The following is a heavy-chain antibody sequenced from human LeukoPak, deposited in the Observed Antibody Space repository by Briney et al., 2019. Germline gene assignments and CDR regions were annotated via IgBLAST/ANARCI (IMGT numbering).Heavy chain of an antibody. CDR3: ARCGGVRTEPTGFDP. V-gene: IGHV1-69*05. CDR1: GGTFSSYA. CDR2: IIPIFGTA. D-gene: IGHD2-21*01. J-gene: IGHJ5*02. Sequence: ASVKVSCKASGGTFSSYAISWVRQVPGQGLEWMGGIIPIFGTANYAQKFQGRVTITTDESTSTAYMELSSLRSEDTAVYYCARCGGVRTEPTGFDPWGQGTLVTVSS.